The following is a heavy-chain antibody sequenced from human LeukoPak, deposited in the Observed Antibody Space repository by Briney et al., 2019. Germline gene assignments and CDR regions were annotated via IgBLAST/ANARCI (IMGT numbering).Heavy chain of an antibody. V-gene: IGHV4-30-4*01. CDR2: IYYSGGT. Sequence: SETLSLTCTVSGGSISSGDYSWSWIRQPPGKGLEWIGYIYYSGGTYYNPSLKSRVTISVDTSKNQFSLKLSSVTAADTAVYYCARYLYDSSGYYYVPFDIWGQGTMVTVSS. D-gene: IGHD3-22*01. CDR3: ARYLYDSSGYYYVPFDI. CDR1: GGSISSGDYS. J-gene: IGHJ3*02.